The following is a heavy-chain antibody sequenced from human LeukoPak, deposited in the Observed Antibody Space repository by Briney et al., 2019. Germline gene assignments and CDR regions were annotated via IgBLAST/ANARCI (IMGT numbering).Heavy chain of an antibody. D-gene: IGHD4-23*01. J-gene: IGHJ4*02. CDR3: ARITGYGGGSLRY. V-gene: IGHV4-34*01. Sequence: SETLSPTCSVDGGSFTGYYWTWIRQPPGKGLEWIGEINHTGNTNYNPSLKGRVTLSIDMSKKQFSLHLTSLTAADTAVYYCARITGYGGGSLRYWGQGTLVAISS. CDR2: INHTGNT. CDR1: GGSFTGYY.